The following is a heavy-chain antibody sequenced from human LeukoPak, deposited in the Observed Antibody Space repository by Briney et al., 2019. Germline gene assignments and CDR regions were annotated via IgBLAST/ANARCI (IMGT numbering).Heavy chain of an antibody. J-gene: IGHJ6*03. D-gene: IGHD3-16*01. Sequence: SETLSLTCTVSGGSISSYYWSWIRRPPGKGLEWIGYIYYSGSTNYNPSLKSRVTISVDTSKNQFSLKLSSVTAADTAVYYCARQTYYDYVWGSYNYMDVWGKGTTVTISS. CDR3: ARQTYYDYVWGSYNYMDV. CDR1: GGSISSYY. V-gene: IGHV4-59*01. CDR2: IYYSGST.